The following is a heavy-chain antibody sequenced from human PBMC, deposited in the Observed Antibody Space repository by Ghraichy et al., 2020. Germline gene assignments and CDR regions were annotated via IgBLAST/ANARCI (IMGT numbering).Heavy chain of an antibody. CDR3: ARVMIIFAGVMAPSFDY. Sequence: GGSLRLSCAASGFTFSSFSMNWVRQAPGKGLEWVSSISTSSSYIYYADSVKGRFTISRDNAKNSLYLQMNSLRAEDTAVYYCARVMIIFAGVMAPSFDYWGQGTLVTVSS. CDR1: GFTFSSFS. V-gene: IGHV3-21*01. D-gene: IGHD3-16*01. J-gene: IGHJ4*02. CDR2: ISTSSSYI.